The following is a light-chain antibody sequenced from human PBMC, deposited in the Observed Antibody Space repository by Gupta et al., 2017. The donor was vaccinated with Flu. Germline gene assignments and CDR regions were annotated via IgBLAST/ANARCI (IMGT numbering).Light chain of an antibody. J-gene: IGKJ1*01. CDR1: QTIARC. Sequence: DIQLPQSPSSLSASVGDSVSITCRASQTIARCLQWYQHKPGKAPSLLIHSAFTLQDGVPPRFSGSASGTEFTLTISGLQPEDFATYYCQQTYAMPRTFGQGTRVEMK. CDR2: SAF. CDR3: QQTYAMPRT. V-gene: IGKV1-39*01.